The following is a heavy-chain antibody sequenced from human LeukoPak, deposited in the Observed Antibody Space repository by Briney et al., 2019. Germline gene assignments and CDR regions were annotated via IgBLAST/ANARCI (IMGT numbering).Heavy chain of an antibody. V-gene: IGHV3-11*01. CDR2: ISGSGSDI. CDR1: GFSFSDSY. Sequence: GGSLRLSCVVSGFSFSDSYMTWIRQTPGKGLESLAYISGSGSDIYYADSVKGRFTISRDNAKNSLYLQMNSLRAEDTALYYCAKGSYYDILTPPDYWGQGTLVTVSS. CDR3: AKGSYYDILTPPDY. D-gene: IGHD3-9*01. J-gene: IGHJ4*02.